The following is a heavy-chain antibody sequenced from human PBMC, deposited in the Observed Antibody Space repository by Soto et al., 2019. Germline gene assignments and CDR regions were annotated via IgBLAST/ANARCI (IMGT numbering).Heavy chain of an antibody. V-gene: IGHV1-69*01. D-gene: IGHD3-22*01. CDR2: IIPIFGTA. J-gene: IGHJ4*02. CDR1: GGTFSSYA. CDR3: ARDSYQATYYYDSSGSPAGY. Sequence: QVQLVQSGAEVKKPGSSVKVSCKASGGTFSSYAISWVRQAPGQGLEWMGGIIPIFGTANYAQKFQGRVTITADESTSTADMELSSLRSEDTAVYYCARDSYQATYYYDSSGSPAGYWGQGTLVTVSS.